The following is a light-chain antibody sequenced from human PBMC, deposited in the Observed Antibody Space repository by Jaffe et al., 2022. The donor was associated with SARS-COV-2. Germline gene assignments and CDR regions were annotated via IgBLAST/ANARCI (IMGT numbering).Light chain of an antibody. J-gene: IGKJ3*01. CDR2: AAS. CDR1: QSITYY. V-gene: IGKV1-39*01. Sequence: ETLLTQSPSSVSASVGDRVTITCRASQSITYYLNWYQQKPGKAPKLLIYAASTLQSGVPSRFSGSGSGTHFTLTISSLQPEDFASYYCQQSSNSPFTFGPGTNVDVK. CDR3: QQSSNSPFT.